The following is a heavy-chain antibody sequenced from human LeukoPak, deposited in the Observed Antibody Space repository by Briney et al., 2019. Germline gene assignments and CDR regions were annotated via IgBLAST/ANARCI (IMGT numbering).Heavy chain of an antibody. V-gene: IGHV3-30*02. D-gene: IGHD3-10*01. J-gene: IGHJ5*02. CDR2: IRFDGHDK. CDR1: GFTLSSHS. Sequence: GGSLRLSCAASGFTLSSHSMNWVRQAPGKGLEWVSFIRFDGHDKFYAETVKGRFTISKDTSRNTLYLQMNSLRPEDTAVYYCAKDLMRDRWFGESWGQGTLVTVSS. CDR3: AKDLMRDRWFGES.